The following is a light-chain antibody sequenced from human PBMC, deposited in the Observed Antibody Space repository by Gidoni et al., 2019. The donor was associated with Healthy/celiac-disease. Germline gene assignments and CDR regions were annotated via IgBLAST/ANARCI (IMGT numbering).Light chain of an antibody. CDR1: HSDVGGYNY. Sequence: SALTQPRSVSGSPGQSVTLSCTGTHSDVGGYNYVSWYQQYAGKAPKLMIYDVSKRPSGVPDRFSGSKSGNTASLTISGLQAEDEADYYCGSYAGSYTWVFGGGTKLTVL. CDR3: GSYAGSYTWV. CDR2: DVS. J-gene: IGLJ3*02. V-gene: IGLV2-11*01.